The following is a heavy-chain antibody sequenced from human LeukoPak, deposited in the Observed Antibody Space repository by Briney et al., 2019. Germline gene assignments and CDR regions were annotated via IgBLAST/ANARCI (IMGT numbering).Heavy chain of an antibody. J-gene: IGHJ4*02. V-gene: IGHV4-30-4*01. CDR1: GGSISSGDYY. CDR2: IYYSGST. Sequence: SETLSLTCTVSGGSISSGDYYWTWIRQPPGKGLEWTGYIYYSGSTYYNPSLKSRLTISVDTSKKQFSLKLTSVTAADTAVYFCARGVGSSWYGDWGQGTLVTVSS. D-gene: IGHD6-13*01. CDR3: ARGVGSSWYGD.